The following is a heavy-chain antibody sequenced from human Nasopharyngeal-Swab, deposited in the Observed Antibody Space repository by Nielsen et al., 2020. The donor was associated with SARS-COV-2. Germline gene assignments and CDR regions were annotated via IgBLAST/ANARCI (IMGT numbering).Heavy chain of an antibody. CDR1: GYSFTSYW. D-gene: IGHD2-15*01. CDR2: IYPGDSDT. J-gene: IGHJ5*02. V-gene: IGHV5-51*01. Sequence: GESLKISCKGSGYSFTSYWIGWVRQMPGKGLEWMGIIYPGDSDTRYSPSFEGQVTISADMSISTAYLQWSSLKASDTAMYYCARQRQYCSGGSCYSKWFDPWGQGTLVTVSS. CDR3: ARQRQYCSGGSCYSKWFDP.